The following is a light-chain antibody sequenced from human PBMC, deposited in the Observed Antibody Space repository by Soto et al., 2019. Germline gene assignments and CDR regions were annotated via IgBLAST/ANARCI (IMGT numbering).Light chain of an antibody. CDR2: SNN. Sequence: QSVLPQPPSASGTPEQRVTISCSGSSSNIGSNTVNWYQQLPGTAPKLLIYSNNQRPSGVPDRFSGSKSGTSASLAISGLQSEDEADYYCAAWDDSLNGLYVFGTGTKVTVL. V-gene: IGLV1-44*01. J-gene: IGLJ1*01. CDR1: SSNIGSNT. CDR3: AAWDDSLNGLYV.